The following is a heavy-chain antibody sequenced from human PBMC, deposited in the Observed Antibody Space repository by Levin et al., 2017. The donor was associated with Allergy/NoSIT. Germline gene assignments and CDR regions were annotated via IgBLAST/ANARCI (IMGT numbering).Heavy chain of an antibody. J-gene: IGHJ5*02. Sequence: MTGGSLRLSCAVYGGSFSGYYWSWIRQPPGKGLEWIGEINHSGSTNYNPSLKSRVTISVDTSKNQFSLKLSSVTAADTAVYYCAPPVAYDSSGRGASWGQGTLVTVSS. CDR1: GGSFSGYY. CDR2: INHSGST. CDR3: APPVAYDSSGRGAS. D-gene: IGHD3-22*01. V-gene: IGHV4-34*01.